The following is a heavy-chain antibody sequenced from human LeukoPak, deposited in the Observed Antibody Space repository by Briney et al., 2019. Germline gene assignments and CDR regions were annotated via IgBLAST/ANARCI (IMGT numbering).Heavy chain of an antibody. D-gene: IGHD3-10*01. CDR1: GFIFSSFD. Sequence: GGSLRLSCTASGFIFSSFDISWVRQTPGKGLEWVSSISGGGRNIYYADSVKGHSTISRDNSKNTLYLQMNSLRVEDTAVYYCARGSGSNWFDPWGQGTLVTVSS. CDR2: ISGGGRNI. V-gene: IGHV3-23*01. J-gene: IGHJ5*02. CDR3: ARGSGSNWFDP.